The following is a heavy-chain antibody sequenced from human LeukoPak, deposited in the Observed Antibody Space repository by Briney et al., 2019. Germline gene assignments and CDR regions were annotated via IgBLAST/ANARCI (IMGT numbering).Heavy chain of an antibody. J-gene: IGHJ4*02. CDR1: GFTFSSYA. V-gene: IGHV3-30*04. D-gene: IGHD1-14*01. CDR2: ISYDGSNK. Sequence: GGSLRLSCAASGFTFSSYAMHWVRQAPGKGLERVAVISYDGSNKYYADSVKGRFTISRDNSKNTLYLQMNSLRAEDTAVYYCARSPVYTYYFDYWGQGTLVTVSS. CDR3: ARSPVYTYYFDY.